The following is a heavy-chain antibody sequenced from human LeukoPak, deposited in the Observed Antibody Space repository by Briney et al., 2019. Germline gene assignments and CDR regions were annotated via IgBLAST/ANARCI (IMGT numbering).Heavy chain of an antibody. D-gene: IGHD3-22*01. CDR1: GFTFGTYA. J-gene: IGHJ4*02. Sequence: GGSLRLSCAASGFTFGTYAVNLVRQAPGKGLEWVSTIGGSGGTTYYADSVKGRFTISRDNSKNTLYLQMSSLRAEDTAIYYCAKDRGRYYDSSGYYWGYYFDSWGQGILVTVST. CDR2: IGGSGGTT. CDR3: AKDRGRYYDSSGYYWGYYFDS. V-gene: IGHV3-23*01.